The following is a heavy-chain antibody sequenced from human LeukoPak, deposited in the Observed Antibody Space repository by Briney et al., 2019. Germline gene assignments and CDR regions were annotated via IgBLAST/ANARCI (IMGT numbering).Heavy chain of an antibody. V-gene: IGHV3-23*01. CDR3: AKELYSYGKVGYYFDY. CDR2: ISGSGGST. Sequence: GGSLRLSCAASGFTLSSYAMSWVRQAPGKGLEWVSAISGSGGSTYYADSVKGRFTISRDNSKNTLYLQMNSLRAEDTAVYYCAKELYSYGKVGYYFDYWGQGTLVTVSS. J-gene: IGHJ4*02. D-gene: IGHD5-18*01. CDR1: GFTLSSYA.